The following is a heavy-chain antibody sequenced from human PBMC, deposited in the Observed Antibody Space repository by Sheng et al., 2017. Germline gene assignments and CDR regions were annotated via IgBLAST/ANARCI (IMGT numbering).Heavy chain of an antibody. CDR2: ISGSGNTT. CDR1: GFTFTSYA. J-gene: IGHJ4*02. V-gene: IGHV3-23*04. CDR3: ARAQADGYNQIDF. Sequence: VQLVESGGGVVQPGRSLRLSCAASGFTFTSYAIAWVRQAPGKGLEWVSAISGSGNTTFYADSVKGRFTISRDSSENTVFLQLSSLRPDDTAVYYCARAQADGYNQIDFWGQGTLVTVSS. D-gene: IGHD5-12*01.